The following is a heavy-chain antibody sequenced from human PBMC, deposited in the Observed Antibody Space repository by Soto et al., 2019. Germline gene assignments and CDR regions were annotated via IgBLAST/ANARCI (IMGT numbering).Heavy chain of an antibody. CDR3: ASDYYDSSGYYYLDY. J-gene: IGHJ4*02. CDR1: GFTFSSYG. V-gene: IGHV3-33*01. CDR2: IWYDGSNK. Sequence: PGGSLRLSCAASGFTFSSYGMHWVRQAPGKGLEWVAVIWYDGSNKYYADSVKGRFTISRDNSKNTLYLQMNSLRAEDTAVYYCASDYYDSSGYYYLDYWGQGTLVTVSS. D-gene: IGHD3-22*01.